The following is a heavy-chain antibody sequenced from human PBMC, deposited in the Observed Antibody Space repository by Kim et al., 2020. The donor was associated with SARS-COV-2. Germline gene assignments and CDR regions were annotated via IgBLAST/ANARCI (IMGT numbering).Heavy chain of an antibody. V-gene: IGHV3-33*06. CDR3: AKAGGELDYYYYGMDV. Sequence: GGSLRLSCAASGFTFSSYGMHWVRQAPGKGLEWVAVIWYDGSNKYYADSVKGRFTISRDNSKNTLYLQMNSLRAEDTAVYYCAKAGGELDYYYYGMDVWGQGTTVTVSS. CDR1: GFTFSSYG. CDR2: IWYDGSNK. J-gene: IGHJ6*02. D-gene: IGHD3-16*01.